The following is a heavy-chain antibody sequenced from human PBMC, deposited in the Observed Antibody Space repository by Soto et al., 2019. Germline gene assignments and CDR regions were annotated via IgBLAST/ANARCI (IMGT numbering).Heavy chain of an antibody. J-gene: IGHJ4*02. D-gene: IGHD2-2*01. Sequence: QVQLQQWGAGLLKPSETLSLTCAVYGGSFSGYYWSWIRQPPGKGLEWMGEINHSGRTNYNPSLKSRVTISVDTSKNQFSLKLSSVTAAGTAVYYCARGEGHSQLLWRTKGGFDYWGQGTLVTVSS. CDR3: ARGEGHSQLLWRTKGGFDY. CDR2: INHSGRT. V-gene: IGHV4-34*01. CDR1: GGSFSGYY.